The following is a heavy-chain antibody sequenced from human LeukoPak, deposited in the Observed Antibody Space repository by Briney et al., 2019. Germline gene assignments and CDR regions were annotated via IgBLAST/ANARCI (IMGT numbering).Heavy chain of an antibody. CDR1: GFTFSSYE. Sequence: QSGGSLRLSCAASGFTFSSYEMNWVRQAPGKGLEWVSYISSSGSTIYYADSVKGRFTISRDNAKNSLYLQMNSLRAEDTAVHYCARDAVAGRYESRINYFDYWGQGTLVTVSS. CDR2: ISSSGSTI. D-gene: IGHD6-19*01. CDR3: ARDAVAGRYESRINYFDY. J-gene: IGHJ4*02. V-gene: IGHV3-48*03.